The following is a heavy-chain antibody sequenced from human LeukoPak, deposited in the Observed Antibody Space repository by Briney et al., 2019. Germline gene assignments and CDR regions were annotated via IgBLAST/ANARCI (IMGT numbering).Heavy chain of an antibody. CDR2: VNPRSGDT. D-gene: IGHD6-19*01. Sequence: GASVKVSRKGSGYTFTNYYIHWVRQAPGQGLVWMGRVNPRSGDTKYAHDFEGRVFMTRDTSISTAFMEVRGLRPDDTAVYFCASNIAVSLDGFDPWGQGTLVTVSS. CDR3: ASNIAVSLDGFDP. V-gene: IGHV1-2*02. J-gene: IGHJ5*02. CDR1: GYTFTNYY.